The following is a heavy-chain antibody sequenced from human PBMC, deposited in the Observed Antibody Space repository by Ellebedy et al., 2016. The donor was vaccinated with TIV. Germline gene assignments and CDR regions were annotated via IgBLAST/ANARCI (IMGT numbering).Heavy chain of an antibody. J-gene: IGHJ6*02. CDR2: INSDGSST. Sequence: GESLKISCTVSGFTFSDYSINWVRQAPGKGLVWVSRINSDGSSTSYADSVKGRFTISRDNAKNTLYLQMNSLRAEDTAVYYCARDRRTLYAAYGMDVWGQGTTVTVSS. V-gene: IGHV3-74*01. CDR1: GFTFSDYS. D-gene: IGHD3-16*02. CDR3: ARDRRTLYAAYGMDV.